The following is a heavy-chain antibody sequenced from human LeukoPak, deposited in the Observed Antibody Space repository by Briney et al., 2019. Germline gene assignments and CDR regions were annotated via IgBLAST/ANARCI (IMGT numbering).Heavy chain of an antibody. CDR2: IGHDGRTT. D-gene: IGHD6-19*01. V-gene: IGHV3-23*01. J-gene: IGHJ4*02. CDR1: GFTFKSFA. Sequence: GGSLRLSCAASGFTFKSFAMSWVRLAPGKGLEWVSGIGHDGRTTFYADSVRGRFTISRDNSRDTLFLQMNSLTAEDTAVYYCAQYSSGWYDYWGQGTLVTVSS. CDR3: AQYSSGWYDY.